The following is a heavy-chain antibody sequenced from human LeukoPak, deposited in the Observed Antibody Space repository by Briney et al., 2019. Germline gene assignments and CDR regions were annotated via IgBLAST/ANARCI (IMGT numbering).Heavy chain of an antibody. J-gene: IGHJ5*02. Sequence: GGSLRLSCAASGYTFSNYAMTWVRQAPGKRLEWVSGISHNGDRIYYGDSVKGRFTISRDNSKNTLYLQMNSLRPEDTALYYCAKDSVAAAGTAWFDPWGQGTLVTVSS. CDR2: ISHNGDRI. CDR3: AKDSVAAAGTAWFDP. CDR1: GYTFSNYA. V-gene: IGHV3-23*01. D-gene: IGHD6-13*01.